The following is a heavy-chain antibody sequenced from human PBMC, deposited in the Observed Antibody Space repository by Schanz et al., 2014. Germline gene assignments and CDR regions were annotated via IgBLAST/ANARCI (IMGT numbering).Heavy chain of an antibody. CDR1: GFTFSTST. CDR3: VREGSTTPVAGLRSFDWLGRFDY. V-gene: IGHV3-72*01. Sequence: EVQLVESGGGLVQPGGSLRLSCAASGFTFSTSTMHWVRQAAGKGLEWVGRVRKKEFSDDTEEYAASVRGRFTISRDDSKNVVNLQMNGLKTEDTAMYYCVREGSTTPVAGLRSFDWLGRFDYWGQGALVTVSS. CDR2: VRKKEFSDDTE. D-gene: IGHD3-9*01. J-gene: IGHJ4*02.